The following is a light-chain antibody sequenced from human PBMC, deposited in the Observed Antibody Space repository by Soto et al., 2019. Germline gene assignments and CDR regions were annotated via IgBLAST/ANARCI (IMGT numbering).Light chain of an antibody. V-gene: IGLV2-14*01. CDR2: EVT. CDR3: SSYTSSSTVV. Sequence: QSVLTQPASVSGSPGQSITISCTGTSSDFGAYNSVSWYQQHPGEAPKLLIYEVTNRPSGVSNRFSGSKSGNTASLAISGLQAEDEADYYCSSYTSSSTVVFGGGTKVTVL. J-gene: IGLJ2*01. CDR1: SSDFGAYNS.